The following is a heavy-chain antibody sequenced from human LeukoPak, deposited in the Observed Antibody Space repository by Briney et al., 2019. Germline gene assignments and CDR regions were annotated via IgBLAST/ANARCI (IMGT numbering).Heavy chain of an antibody. CDR3: TTVLVRGVILPLY. Sequence: GGSLRLSCAASGFTFSNAWMSWVRQAPGKGLEWGGRIKSKTDGGTTDYAAPVKGRFTISRDDSKNTLYLQMNSLKTEDTAVYYCTTVLVRGVILPLYRGQGTLVTVSS. D-gene: IGHD3-10*01. CDR2: IKSKTDGGTT. J-gene: IGHJ4*02. CDR1: GFTFSNAW. V-gene: IGHV3-15*01.